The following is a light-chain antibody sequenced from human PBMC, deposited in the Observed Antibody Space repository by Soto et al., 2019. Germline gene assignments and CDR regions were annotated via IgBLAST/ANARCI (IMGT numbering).Light chain of an antibody. CDR1: SSDVGGYNY. CDR2: EVS. CDR3: SSFTSINTWV. J-gene: IGLJ3*02. V-gene: IGLV2-14*01. Sequence: QSALTQPASVSGSPGQSITISCTGTSSDVGGYNYVSWYQQHQGKAPKLMIYEVSNRPSGVSNRFSGSKSGNTASLTISGLQAEDEADYYCSSFTSINTWVFGGGTKVTVL.